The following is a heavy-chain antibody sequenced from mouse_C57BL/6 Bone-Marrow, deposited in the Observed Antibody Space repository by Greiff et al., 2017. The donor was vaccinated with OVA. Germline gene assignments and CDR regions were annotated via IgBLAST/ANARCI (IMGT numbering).Heavy chain of an antibody. Sequence: VQLQQSGPELVKPGASVKISCKASGYTFTDYYMNWVKQSHGKSLEWIGDINPNNGGTSYNQKFKGKATLTVDKSSSTAYMELRSLTSEDSAVYYCASGGLRRYFDYWGQGTTLTVSS. CDR2: INPNNGGT. CDR1: GYTFTDYY. J-gene: IGHJ2*01. V-gene: IGHV1-26*01. D-gene: IGHD3-1*01. CDR3: ASGGLRRYFDY.